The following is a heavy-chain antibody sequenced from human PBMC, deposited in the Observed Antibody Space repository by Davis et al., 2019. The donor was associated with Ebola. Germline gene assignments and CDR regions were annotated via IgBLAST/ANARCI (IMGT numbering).Heavy chain of an antibody. V-gene: IGHV1-18*04. D-gene: IGHD1-1*01. Sequence: ASSLNFCNASAYISSSYGIIRVLHAPPQGLEWTGWFNPHNGNTNYAQNVQGRVTMTTDTSTSTAYMEVGVLRYDDTAVYYCARAQFPTTSDHWGQGTLVTVSS. CDR2: FNPHNGNT. CDR3: ARAQFPTTSDH. J-gene: IGHJ4*02. CDR1: AYISSSYG.